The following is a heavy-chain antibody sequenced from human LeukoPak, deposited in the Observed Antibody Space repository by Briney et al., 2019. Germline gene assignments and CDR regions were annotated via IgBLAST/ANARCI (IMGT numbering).Heavy chain of an antibody. CDR3: ARDDYYDSSGPPH. CDR1: GGSISSGSYY. CDR2: IYTSGST. J-gene: IGHJ4*02. V-gene: IGHV4-61*02. D-gene: IGHD3-22*01. Sequence: PSETLSLTCTVSGGSISSGSYYWSWIRQPAGKGLEWIGRIYTSGSTNYNPSLKSRVTISVDTSKNQFSLKLSSVTAADTAVYYCARDDYYDSSGPPHWGQGTLVTVSS.